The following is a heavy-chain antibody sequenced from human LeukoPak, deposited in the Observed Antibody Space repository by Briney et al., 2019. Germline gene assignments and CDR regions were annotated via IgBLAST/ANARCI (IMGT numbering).Heavy chain of an antibody. D-gene: IGHD3-22*01. CDR2: TRNKANSYTT. Sequence: GGSLRLSCAASGFTFSDHYMDWVRQAPGKGLEWVGRTRNKANSYTTEYAASVKGRFTISRDDSKNSLYLQMNSLKTEDTAVYYCASSFTMMEIDYWGQGTLVTVSS. J-gene: IGHJ4*02. CDR3: ASSFTMMEIDY. CDR1: GFTFSDHY. V-gene: IGHV3-72*01.